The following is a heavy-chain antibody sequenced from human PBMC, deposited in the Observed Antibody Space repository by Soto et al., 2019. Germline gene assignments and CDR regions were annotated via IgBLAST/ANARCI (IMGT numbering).Heavy chain of an antibody. J-gene: IGHJ4*02. D-gene: IGHD5-12*01. CDR2: INPSGGTT. CDR3: ARVPRDGYTVFEY. CDR1: GYTFTRYY. V-gene: IGHV1-46*01. Sequence: ASLKLSCKASGYTFTRYYIHWVRKAPGQGLEWMGIINPSGGTTTYAQKFQGRVTMTRDTSTSTVYMELSSLRSDDTAVYYCARVPRDGYTVFEYWGQGTLVTVSS.